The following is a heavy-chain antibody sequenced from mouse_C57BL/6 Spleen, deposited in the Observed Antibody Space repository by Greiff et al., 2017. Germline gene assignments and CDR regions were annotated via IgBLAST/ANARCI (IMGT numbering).Heavy chain of an antibody. CDR2: INPNNGGT. CDR3: ARDNYSKGFAY. Sequence: VQLQQSGPELVKPGASVKISCKASGYTFTDYYMNWVKQSHGKSLEWIGDINPNNGGTSYNQKFKGKATLTVDKSSSTAYMELRSLTSEDSAVYYCARDNYSKGFAYWGQGTLVTVSA. J-gene: IGHJ3*01. V-gene: IGHV1-26*01. CDR1: GYTFTDYY. D-gene: IGHD2-5*01.